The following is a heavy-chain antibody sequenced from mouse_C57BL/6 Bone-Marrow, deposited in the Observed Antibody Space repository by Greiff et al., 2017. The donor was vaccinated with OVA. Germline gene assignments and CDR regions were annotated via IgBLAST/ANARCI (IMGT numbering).Heavy chain of an antibody. CDR1: GYTFTSYW. CDR2: IYPGSGST. D-gene: IGHD1-1*01. Sequence: VQLQQPGAELVKPGASVKMSCKASGYTFTSYWITWVKQRPGQGLEWIGDIYPGSGSTNYNEKFKSKATLTVDTSSSTAYMQLSSLTSEDSAVYYCARAYGSSYSYYAMDYWGQGTSVTVSS. V-gene: IGHV1-55*01. J-gene: IGHJ4*01. CDR3: ARAYGSSYSYYAMDY.